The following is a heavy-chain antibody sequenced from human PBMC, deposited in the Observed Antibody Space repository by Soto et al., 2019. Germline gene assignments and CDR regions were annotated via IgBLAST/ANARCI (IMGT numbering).Heavy chain of an antibody. V-gene: IGHV5-10-1*01. Sequence: GESLKISCKGSGYNFTSFWISWVRHVPGKGLECMGRIDPSDSYTTYSPSFQGHVTLSADKSISTAYLQWSSLKASDTAIYYCARLFREAYYYYGMDVWGQGTTVTVSS. J-gene: IGHJ6*02. CDR1: GYNFTSFW. CDR2: IDPSDSYT. CDR3: ARLFREAYYYYGMDV.